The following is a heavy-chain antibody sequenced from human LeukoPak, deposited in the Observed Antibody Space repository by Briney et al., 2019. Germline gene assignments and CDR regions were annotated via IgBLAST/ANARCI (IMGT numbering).Heavy chain of an antibody. V-gene: IGHV3-74*01. J-gene: IGHJ4*02. CDR1: GFTFSSYW. Sequence: GGSLRLSYAASGFTFSSYWMHWVRQAPGKGLVWVSRINSDGSSTSYADSVKGRFTISRDNAKNTLYPQMNSLRAEDTAVYYCARGDIVVVVAATRVGDYWGQGTLVTVSS. D-gene: IGHD2-15*01. CDR3: ARGDIVVVVAATRVGDY. CDR2: INSDGSST.